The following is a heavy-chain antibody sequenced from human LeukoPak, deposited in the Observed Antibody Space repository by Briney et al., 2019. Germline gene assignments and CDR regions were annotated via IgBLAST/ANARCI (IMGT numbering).Heavy chain of an antibody. J-gene: IGHJ4*02. CDR1: GGTFSSYA. CDR2: IIPIFGTA. V-gene: IGHV1-69*13. CDR3: ASARDGYNPYFDY. Sequence: SVKVSCKASGGTFSSYAISWVRQAPGQGLEWMGEIIPIFGTANYAQKFQGRVTITADESTSTAYMELSSLRSEDTAVYYCASARDGYNPYFDYWGQGTLVTVSS. D-gene: IGHD5-24*01.